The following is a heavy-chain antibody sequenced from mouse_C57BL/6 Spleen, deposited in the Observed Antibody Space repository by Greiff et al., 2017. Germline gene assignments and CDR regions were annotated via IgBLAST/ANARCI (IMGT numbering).Heavy chain of an antibody. CDR1: GYSFTSYY. CDR3: ARCSYYYGSSYYAMDY. V-gene: IGHV1-66*01. CDR2: IYPGSGNT. J-gene: IGHJ4*01. Sequence: QVQLQQSGPELVKPGASVKISCKASGYSFTSYYIHWVKQRPGQGLEWIGWIYPGSGNTKYNEKFKGKATLTADTSSSTAYMQLSSLTSEDSAVYYGARCSYYYGSSYYAMDYWGQGTSVTVSS. D-gene: IGHD1-1*01.